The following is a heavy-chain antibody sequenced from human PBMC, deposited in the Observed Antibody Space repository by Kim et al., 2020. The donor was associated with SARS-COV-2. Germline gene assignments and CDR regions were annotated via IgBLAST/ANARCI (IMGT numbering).Heavy chain of an antibody. V-gene: IGHV3-64D*09. CDR1: GFTFSSYA. J-gene: IGHJ6*02. CDR2: ISSNGGST. Sequence: GGSLRLSCSASGFTFSSYAMHWVRQAPGKGLEYVSAISSNGGSTYYADSVKGRFTISRDNSKNTLYLQMSSLRAEDTAVYYCVKGGIQAHSDFWSGYRYGMDVWGQGTTVTVSS. D-gene: IGHD3-3*01. CDR3: VKGGIQAHSDFWSGYRYGMDV.